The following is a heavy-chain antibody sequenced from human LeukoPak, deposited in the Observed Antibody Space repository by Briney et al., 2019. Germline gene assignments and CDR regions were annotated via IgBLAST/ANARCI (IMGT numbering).Heavy chain of an antibody. J-gene: IGHJ6*02. CDR2: MNPNSGNT. V-gene: IGHV1-8*01. CDR1: GYTFTSYD. Sequence: ASVKVSCKASGYTFTSYDINWVRQAPGQGLEWMGWMNPNSGNTGYAQKFQGRVTMTRNTSISTAYMELSSLRSEDTAVYYCARGRGCSSTSCLYYYYYGMDVWGQGTTVTVSS. D-gene: IGHD2-2*01. CDR3: ARGRGCSSTSCLYYYYYGMDV.